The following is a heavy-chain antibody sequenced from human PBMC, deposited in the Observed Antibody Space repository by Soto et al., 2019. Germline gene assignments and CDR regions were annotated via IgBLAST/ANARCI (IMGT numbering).Heavy chain of an antibody. CDR3: ARGYYYDFWGGPSEYGMDV. CDR1: GFTFSSYW. D-gene: IGHD3-3*01. J-gene: IGHJ6*02. V-gene: IGHV3-74*01. Sequence: LRLSCAASGFTFSSYWMRWVRQAPGKGLVWVSRINSDGSSTSYADSVKGRFTISRDNAKNTLYLQMNSLRAEDTAVYYCARGYYYDFWGGPSEYGMDVWGQGTTVTVSS. CDR2: INSDGSST.